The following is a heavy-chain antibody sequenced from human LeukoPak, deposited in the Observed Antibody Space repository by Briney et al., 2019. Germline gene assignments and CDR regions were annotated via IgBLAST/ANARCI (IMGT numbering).Heavy chain of an antibody. J-gene: IGHJ6*02. Sequence: ASVKVSCKASGYTFTSYAMHWVRQAPGQRLEWMGWVNAGNGNTKYSQKFQGRVTITRDTSASTAYMELSSLRSEDTAVYYCARGASCYNCLDYYYGMDVWGQGTTVTVSS. D-gene: IGHD2-15*01. V-gene: IGHV1-3*01. CDR2: VNAGNGNT. CDR3: ARGASCYNCLDYYYGMDV. CDR1: GYTFTSYA.